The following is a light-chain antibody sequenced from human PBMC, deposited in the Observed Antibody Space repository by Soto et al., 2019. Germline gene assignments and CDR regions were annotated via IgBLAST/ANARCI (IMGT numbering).Light chain of an antibody. CDR1: SSDVGSNNY. CDR2: DVR. J-gene: IGLJ2*01. V-gene: IGLV2-14*01. Sequence: QSALTQPASVSGSPGQSITISCTGTSSDVGSNNYVAWYQQHPGKAPKLMIYDVRSRPSGVSDRFSGSKSGDTASLTISGLQAEYEADYYCSAYTTYSTVLFGGGTKLTVL. CDR3: SAYTTYSTVL.